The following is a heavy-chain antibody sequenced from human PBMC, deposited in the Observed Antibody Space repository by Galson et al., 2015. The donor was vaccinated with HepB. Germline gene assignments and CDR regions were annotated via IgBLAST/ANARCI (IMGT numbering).Heavy chain of an antibody. CDR2: ISAYNGNT. CDR1: GYTFTSYG. V-gene: IGHV1-18*04. D-gene: IGHD3-3*01. Sequence: SVKVSCKASGYTFTSYGISWVRQAPGQGLEWMGWISAYNGNTNYAQKLQGRVTMTTDTSTSTAYMELRSLRSDDTAVYYCARDRPSRYYDFWSGYLREGHYYGMDVWGQGTTVTVSS. J-gene: IGHJ6*02. CDR3: ARDRPSRYYDFWSGYLREGHYYGMDV.